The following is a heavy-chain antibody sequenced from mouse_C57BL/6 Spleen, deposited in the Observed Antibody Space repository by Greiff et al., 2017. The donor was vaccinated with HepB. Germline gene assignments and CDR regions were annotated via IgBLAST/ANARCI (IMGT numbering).Heavy chain of an antibody. J-gene: IGHJ3*01. CDR2: IRSKSNNYAT. CDR3: VRGVGAY. D-gene: IGHD1-1*02. V-gene: IGHV10-1*01. CDR1: GFSFNTYA. Sequence: GGGLVQPKGSLTLSCAASGFSFNTYAMNWVRQAPGKGLEWVARIRSKSNNYATYYADSVKDRFTISRDDSESMLYLQMNNLKTEDTAMYYCVRGVGAYWGQGTLVTVSA.